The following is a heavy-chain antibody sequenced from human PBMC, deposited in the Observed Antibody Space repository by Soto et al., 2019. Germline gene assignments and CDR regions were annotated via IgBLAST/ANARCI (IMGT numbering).Heavy chain of an antibody. Sequence: EVQLVESGGGLVKPGGSLRLSCAASGFTFSSYSMNWVRQAPGKGLEWVSSISSSSSYIYYADSVKGRFTISRDNAKNSLYLQMNSLRAEDTAVYYCARKLGRDGYKGDYWGQGTLVTVSS. J-gene: IGHJ4*02. CDR1: GFTFSSYS. D-gene: IGHD5-12*01. CDR3: ARKLGRDGYKGDY. CDR2: ISSSSSYI. V-gene: IGHV3-21*01.